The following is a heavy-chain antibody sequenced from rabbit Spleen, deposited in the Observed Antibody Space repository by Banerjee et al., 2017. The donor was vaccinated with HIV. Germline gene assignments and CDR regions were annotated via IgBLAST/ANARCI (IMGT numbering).Heavy chain of an antibody. D-gene: IGHD3-1*01. CDR2: IGPGFGST. Sequence: ELVESGGGLVQPGESLKVSCKASGFDFSRYSINWVRQAPGKGPEWIAYIGPGFGSTYYANSVKGRFTISSDNAQNTVLLQMTSLTAADTATYFCVRDTWHFKLWGPGTLVTVS. CDR1: GFDFSRYS. V-gene: IGHV1S47*01. CDR3: VRDTWHFKL. J-gene: IGHJ4*01.